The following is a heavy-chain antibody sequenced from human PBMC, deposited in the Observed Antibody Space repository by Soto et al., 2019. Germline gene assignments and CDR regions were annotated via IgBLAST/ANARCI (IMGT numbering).Heavy chain of an antibody. V-gene: IGHV1-69*08. CDR2: IIPILGIA. CDR1: VGTFSSYT. D-gene: IGHD3-22*01. Sequence: QVQLVQSGAEVKKPGSSVKVSCKASVGTFSSYTISWVRQAPGQGLEWMGRIIPILGIANYAQKFQGRVTITADKSTSTAYMELSSLRCEDTAVYYCARERYYDSSGYGYFQHWGQGTLVTVSS. J-gene: IGHJ1*01. CDR3: ARERYYDSSGYGYFQH.